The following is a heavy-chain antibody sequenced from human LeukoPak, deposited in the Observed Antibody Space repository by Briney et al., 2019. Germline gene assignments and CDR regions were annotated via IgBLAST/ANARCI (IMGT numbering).Heavy chain of an antibody. CDR2: MSPNSGNT. CDR3: ARDPTLSSGSQDAFDI. Sequence: GASVKVSCKASGYTFTSYDINWVRQATGQGPEWMGWMSPNSGNTGYAQKFQGRVTMTRSTSMSTAYMELSSLRSEDTAVYYCARDPTLSSGSQDAFDIWGQGTMVTVSS. J-gene: IGHJ3*02. CDR1: GYTFTSYD. D-gene: IGHD3-22*01. V-gene: IGHV1-8*01.